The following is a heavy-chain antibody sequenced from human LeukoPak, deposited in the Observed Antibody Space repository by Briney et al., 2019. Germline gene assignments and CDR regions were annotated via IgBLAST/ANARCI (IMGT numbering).Heavy chain of an antibody. CDR2: ISGSGGNT. CDR1: GFTFSSYW. CDR3: AKDPYGDYVYYFDY. V-gene: IGHV3-23*01. J-gene: IGHJ4*02. D-gene: IGHD4-17*01. Sequence: GSLRLSCAASGFTFSSYWMSWVRQAPGKGLEWVSAISGSGGNTYYADSVKGRFTISRDNSKNTLYLQMNSLRAEDTAVYYCAKDPYGDYVYYFDYWGQGTLVTVSS.